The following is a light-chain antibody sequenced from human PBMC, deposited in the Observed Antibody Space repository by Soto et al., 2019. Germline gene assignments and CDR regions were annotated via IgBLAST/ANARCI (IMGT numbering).Light chain of an antibody. CDR3: LKDYNYPLT. CDR2: AAS. CDR1: QGIRND. V-gene: IGKV1-6*01. J-gene: IGKJ4*01. Sequence: IQMTHSPSSLSASVLYIVTITCRASQGIRNDLGWYQQKPGKAPKLLIYAASSLHSGVPSRFSGSGSGTAFTLTISSLQPEDFATYYCLKDYNYPLTFGGGTKVDIK.